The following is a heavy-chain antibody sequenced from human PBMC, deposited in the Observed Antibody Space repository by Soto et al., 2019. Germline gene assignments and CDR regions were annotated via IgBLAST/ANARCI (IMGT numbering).Heavy chain of an antibody. CDR2: IYYSGST. CDR1: GGSISSYH. Sequence: SETLSLTCTVSGGSISSYHWSWIRQPPGKGLEWIGYIYYSGSTNYNPSLKSRVTISVDTSKNQFSLKLSSVTAADTAVYYCARAGYSGSFYDYWGQGTLVTVSS. CDR3: ARAGYSGSFYDY. V-gene: IGHV4-59*01. J-gene: IGHJ4*02. D-gene: IGHD1-26*01.